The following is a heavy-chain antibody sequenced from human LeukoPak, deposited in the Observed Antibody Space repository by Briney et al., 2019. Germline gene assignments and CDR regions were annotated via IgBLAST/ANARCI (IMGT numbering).Heavy chain of an antibody. CDR3: ARVGIAVAGPLYYYYYGMDV. Sequence: ASVKVSCKASGYTFTGYDINWVRQATGQGLEWMGWMNPNSGNTGYAQKFQGRVTMTRNTSISTAYMELSSLRSEDTAVYYCARVGIAVAGPLYYYYYGMDVWGQGTTVTVSS. V-gene: IGHV1-8*01. CDR1: GYTFTGYD. D-gene: IGHD6-19*01. CDR2: MNPNSGNT. J-gene: IGHJ6*02.